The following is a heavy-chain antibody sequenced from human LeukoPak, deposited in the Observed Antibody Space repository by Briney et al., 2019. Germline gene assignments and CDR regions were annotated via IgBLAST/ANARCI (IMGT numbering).Heavy chain of an antibody. Sequence: GGSLRLSCAASGFTFSSYGMHWVRQAPGKGLEWVAFIRYDGSNKYYADSVKGRFTISRDNSKNTLYLQMNSLRAEDTAVYYCASQSSGWVGYFDYWGQGTLVTVSS. V-gene: IGHV3-30*02. D-gene: IGHD6-19*01. J-gene: IGHJ4*02. CDR2: IRYDGSNK. CDR3: ASQSSGWVGYFDY. CDR1: GFTFSSYG.